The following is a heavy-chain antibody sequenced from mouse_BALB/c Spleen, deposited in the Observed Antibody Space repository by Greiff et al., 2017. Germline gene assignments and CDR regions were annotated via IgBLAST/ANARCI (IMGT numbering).Heavy chain of an antibody. J-gene: IGHJ3*01. CDR2: ISYSGST. CDR1: GYSITSDYA. V-gene: IGHV3-2*02. CDR3: ARSGYDGYWFAY. Sequence: VQLQQSGPGLVKPSQSLSLTCTVTGYSITSDYAWNWIRQFPGNKLEWMGYISYSGSTSYNPSLKSRISITRDTSKNQFFLQLNSVTTEDTATYYCARSGYDGYWFAYWGQGTLVTVSA. D-gene: IGHD2-3*01.